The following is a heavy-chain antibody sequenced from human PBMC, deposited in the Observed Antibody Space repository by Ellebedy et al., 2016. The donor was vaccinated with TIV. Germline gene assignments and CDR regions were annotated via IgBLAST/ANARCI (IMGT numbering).Heavy chain of an antibody. CDR2: IIPRFRLA. CDR3: ARALNGYSHADS. D-gene: IGHD5-12*01. Sequence: AASVKVSCKASGDTFSSNGISWVRQAPGQGLEWMGGIIPRFRLASYAQHFQGRVTITADQSTRTVYMDLSSLTSEDTAVYYCARALNGYSHADSWGQGTLVTVSS. CDR1: GDTFSSNG. V-gene: IGHV1-69*10. J-gene: IGHJ5*01.